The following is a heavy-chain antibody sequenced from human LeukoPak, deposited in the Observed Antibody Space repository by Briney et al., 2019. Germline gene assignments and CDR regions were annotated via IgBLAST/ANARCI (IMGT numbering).Heavy chain of an antibody. CDR2: IKSKTAGGTI. V-gene: IGHV3-15*01. CDR1: GFTFSNEW. Sequence: GGSLRLSCAASGFTFSNEWMTWVRQAPGKGLEWVGRIKSKTAGGTIDYAAPVKGRFTILRDDSKSMLYLQTNSLKTEDTGVYYCTTGGVPQLGWGQGTLVTVSS. D-gene: IGHD3-10*01. CDR3: TTGGVPQLG. J-gene: IGHJ4*02.